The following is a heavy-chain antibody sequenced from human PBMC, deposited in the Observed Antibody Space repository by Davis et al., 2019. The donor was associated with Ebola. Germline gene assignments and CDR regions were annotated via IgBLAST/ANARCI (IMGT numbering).Heavy chain of an antibody. CDR3: ARRRVRGVIITYAFDS. CDR2: IYYTGTT. Sequence: MPSETLSLTCAVYGGSFSGYYWSWIRQPPGKGLEWIGYIYYTGTTKYNPSLKSRVTTSVDTSKNQFSLKLSSVTAAETAGYYCARRRVRGVIITYAFDSWGQGTTVTVSS. V-gene: IGHV4-59*08. CDR1: GGSFSGYY. D-gene: IGHD3-10*01. J-gene: IGHJ3*02.